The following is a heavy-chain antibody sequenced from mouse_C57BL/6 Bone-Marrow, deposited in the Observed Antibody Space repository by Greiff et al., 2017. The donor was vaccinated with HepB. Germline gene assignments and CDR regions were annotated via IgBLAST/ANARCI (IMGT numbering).Heavy chain of an antibody. D-gene: IGHD2-3*01. CDR1: GYTFTSYW. J-gene: IGHJ2*01. V-gene: IGHV1-7*01. Sequence: QVQLKESGAELAKPGASVKLSCKASGYTFTSYWMHWVKQRPGQGLEWIGNINPSSGYTKYNQKFKDKATLPADKSSSTAYMQLSRLTYSDSSVYYCARWGWVLRFDYWGQGTTLTVSS. CDR2: INPSSGYT. CDR3: ARWGWVLRFDY.